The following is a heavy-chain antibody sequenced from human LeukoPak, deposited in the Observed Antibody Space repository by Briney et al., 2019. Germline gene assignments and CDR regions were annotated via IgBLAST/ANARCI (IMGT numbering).Heavy chain of an antibody. V-gene: IGHV3-33*06. CDR2: IWYDGSNK. D-gene: IGHD5-18*01. CDR3: AKDPRYSYGRNWFDP. J-gene: IGHJ5*02. Sequence: GGSLRLSCAASGFTFSSYGMHWVRQAPGKGLEWVAVIWYDGSNKYYADSVKGRFTISRDNSKNTLYLQMNSLRAEDTAVYYCAKDPRYSYGRNWFDPWGQGTLVTVSS. CDR1: GFTFSSYG.